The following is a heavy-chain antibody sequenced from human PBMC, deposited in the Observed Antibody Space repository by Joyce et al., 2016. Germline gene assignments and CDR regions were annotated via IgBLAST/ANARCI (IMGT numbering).Heavy chain of an antibody. D-gene: IGHD3-22*01. CDR3: ARSPKTYYYDTTGYHFFDH. CDR1: GYTFTNYD. J-gene: IGHJ4*02. Sequence: QVQLEQSGTEVKKPGASMRVSCKASGYTFTNYDISWVRQAPGQGLEWMAWISAYTGNSNFAPKFHDRVTMTTDTSTNTAYMDLRGLTSDDTAMYYWARSPKTYYYDTTGYHFFDHWGQGTLVTVSS. CDR2: ISAYTGNS. V-gene: IGHV1-18*01.